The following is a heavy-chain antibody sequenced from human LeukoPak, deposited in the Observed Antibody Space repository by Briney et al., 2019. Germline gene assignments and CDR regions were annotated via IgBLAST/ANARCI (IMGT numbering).Heavy chain of an antibody. CDR1: GGSISSSNW. V-gene: IGHV4-4*02. CDR2: IYHSGST. D-gene: IGHD6-19*01. Sequence: SETLSLTCAVSGGSISSSNWWSWVRQPPGKGLEWIGEIYHSGSTNYNPSLKSRVTISVDKSKNQFSLKLSSVTAADTAVYYCARDDSSGWYRIDYWGQGTLVTVSS. CDR3: ARDDSSGWYRIDY. J-gene: IGHJ4*02.